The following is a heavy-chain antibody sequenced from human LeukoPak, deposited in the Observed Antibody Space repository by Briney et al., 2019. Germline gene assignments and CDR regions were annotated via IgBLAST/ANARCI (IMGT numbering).Heavy chain of an antibody. D-gene: IGHD2/OR15-2a*01. CDR2: ISSSGSTI. CDR1: GFTFSNHW. J-gene: IGHJ4*02. Sequence: GGSLRLSCAASGFTFSNHWMHWVRQAPGKGLEWVSYISSSGSTIYYADSVKGRFTISRDNAKNSLYLQMNSLRAEDTAVYYCARSRIGGFDYWGQGTLVTVSS. CDR3: ARSRIGGFDY. V-gene: IGHV3-11*01.